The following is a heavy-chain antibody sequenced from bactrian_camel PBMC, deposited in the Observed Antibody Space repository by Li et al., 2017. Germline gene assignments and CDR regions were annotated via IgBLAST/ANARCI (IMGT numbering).Heavy chain of an antibody. J-gene: IGHJ4*01. CDR1: GHTDSIDSLIT. V-gene: IGHV3S53*01. CDR3: AADALFTTLTCGRLSEGDEYNY. Sequence: HVQLVESGGDSVQAGGTLRLSCVASGHTDSIDSLITMGWLRQAPGKEREGVAVIDRDGTTAYADSVKGRFTISQDNAKNTVYLQMNSLKPEDSGMYYCAADALFTTLTCGRLSEGDEYNYWGQGTQVTVS. CDR2: IDRDGTT.